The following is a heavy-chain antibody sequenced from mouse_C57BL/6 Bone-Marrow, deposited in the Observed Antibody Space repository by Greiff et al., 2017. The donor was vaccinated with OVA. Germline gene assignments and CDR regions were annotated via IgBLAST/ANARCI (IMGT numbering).Heavy chain of an antibody. CDR1: GFTFSSYG. Sequence: VHVKQSGGDLVKPGGSLKLSCAASGFTFSSYGMSWVRQTPDKRLAWVATISSGGSYTYYPDSVKGRFTISRDNAKNTLYLQMSSLKSEDTAMYYCARRLITTVDYYAMDYWGQGTSVTVSS. CDR3: ARRLITTVDYYAMDY. D-gene: IGHD1-1*01. CDR2: ISSGGSYT. V-gene: IGHV5-6*01. J-gene: IGHJ4*01.